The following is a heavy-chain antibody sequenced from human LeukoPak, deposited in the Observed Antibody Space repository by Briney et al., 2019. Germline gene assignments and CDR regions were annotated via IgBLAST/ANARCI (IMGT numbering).Heavy chain of an antibody. CDR2: INPNSGGT. CDR1: GYTFTGYY. J-gene: IGHJ5*02. CDR3: VRDATGDDVLSGYYSKVNLFDP. V-gene: IGHV1-2*02. D-gene: IGHD3-3*01. Sequence: ASVKVSCKASGYTFTGYYIHWVRQAPGQGLEWMGWINPNSGGTNYAQKFQGRVTMTRDTSIRTAYMELSRLRSDDTAVYYCVRDATGDDVLSGYYSKVNLFDPWGQGTLVTVSS.